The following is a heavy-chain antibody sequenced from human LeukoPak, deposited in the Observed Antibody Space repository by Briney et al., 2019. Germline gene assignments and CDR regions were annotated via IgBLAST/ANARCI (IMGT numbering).Heavy chain of an antibody. V-gene: IGHV1-18*01. CDR3: ARGRIAARPREYYFDY. CDR2: ISAYNGNT. J-gene: IGHJ4*02. Sequence: GASVTVSCKASGYTFTSYGISWVRQAPGQGLEWMGWISAYNGNTNYAQKLQGRVTMTTDTSTSTAYMELRSLRSDDTAVYYCARGRIAARPREYYFDYWGQGTLVTVSS. D-gene: IGHD6-6*01. CDR1: GYTFTSYG.